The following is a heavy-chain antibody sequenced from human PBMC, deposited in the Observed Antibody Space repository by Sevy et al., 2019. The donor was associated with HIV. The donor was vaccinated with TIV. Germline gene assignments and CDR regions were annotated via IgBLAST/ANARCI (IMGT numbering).Heavy chain of an antibody. Sequence: GGSLRLSCEASGFTFSSYSMNWVRQAPGKGLEWVSYISSSSSTIYYADSVKGRFTISRDNAKNSLYLQMNSLRAEDTAVYYCASSRIYGDHGVSKIQYYYYYGMDVWGQGTTVTVSS. V-gene: IGHV3-48*01. D-gene: IGHD4-17*01. CDR3: ASSRIYGDHGVSKIQYYYYYGMDV. CDR1: GFTFSSYS. J-gene: IGHJ6*02. CDR2: ISSSSSTI.